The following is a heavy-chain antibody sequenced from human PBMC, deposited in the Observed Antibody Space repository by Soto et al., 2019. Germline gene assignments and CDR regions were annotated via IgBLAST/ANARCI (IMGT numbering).Heavy chain of an antibody. Sequence: QVQLVQSGAEVKKPGSSVKVSCKASGGTFRSYAISWVRQAPGQGLGWMGGIIPIFGAANYAQKFQGRVTITADESTSTAYMELSSLRSEDTAVYYCANSPTAYYYYGMDVWGQGTTVTVSS. D-gene: IGHD4-4*01. V-gene: IGHV1-69*01. J-gene: IGHJ6*02. CDR3: ANSPTAYYYYGMDV. CDR2: IIPIFGAA. CDR1: GGTFRSYA.